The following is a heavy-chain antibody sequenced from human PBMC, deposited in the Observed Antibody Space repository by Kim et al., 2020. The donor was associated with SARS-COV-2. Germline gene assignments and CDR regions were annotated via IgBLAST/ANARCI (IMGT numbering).Heavy chain of an antibody. CDR1: GYSFTSYW. J-gene: IGHJ6*02. V-gene: IGHV5-51*01. CDR3: ARSVRRREIYYYYGMDV. Sequence: GESLKISCKGSGYSFTSYWIGWVRQMPGKGLEWMGIIYPGDSDTRYSPSFQGQVTISADKSISTAYLQWSSLKASDTAMYYCARSVRRREIYYYYGMDVWGQGTTVTVSS. CDR2: IYPGDSDT.